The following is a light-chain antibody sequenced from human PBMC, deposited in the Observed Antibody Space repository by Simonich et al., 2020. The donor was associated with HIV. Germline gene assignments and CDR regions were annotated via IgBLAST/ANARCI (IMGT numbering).Light chain of an antibody. J-gene: IGKJ3*01. CDR1: QTIRGW. CDR2: KAS. CDR3: QQYDSFT. V-gene: IGKV1-5*03. Sequence: DIQMTQSPSTLSASVGDGVTITCRASQTIRGWLAWYQQKPGKAPKLLIYKASNLESGVPSRFSGSGSWTEFTLTISSLQPDDFATYYCQQYDSFTFGPGTKVDIK.